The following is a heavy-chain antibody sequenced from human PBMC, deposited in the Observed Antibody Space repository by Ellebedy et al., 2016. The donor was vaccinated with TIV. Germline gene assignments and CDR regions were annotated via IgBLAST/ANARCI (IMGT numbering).Heavy chain of an antibody. Sequence: ASVKVSCKSSGGSFSSFAISWVRQAPGQGLEWMGGITPMFGTIDYAQKFQGRASILAEKSTSTVYMQLNSLRSEDTAVYYCAKGRSVTWRELHYYYRMDVWGQGTTVTVSS. V-gene: IGHV1-69*06. J-gene: IGHJ6*02. CDR3: AKGRSVTWRELHYYYRMDV. CDR2: ITPMFGTI. CDR1: GGSFSSFA. D-gene: IGHD1-7*01.